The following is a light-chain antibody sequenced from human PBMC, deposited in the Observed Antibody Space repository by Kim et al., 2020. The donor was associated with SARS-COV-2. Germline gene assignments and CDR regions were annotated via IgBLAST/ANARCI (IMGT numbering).Light chain of an antibody. CDR3: HQYDSWPLA. CDR1: QSISSN. Sequence: VSPGERATLSCRASQSISSNVAWYQQKPGQAPSLLIYGASTRATGIPARFSGSGSGTDFTLTISSLQSEDFAVYYCHQYDSWPLAFGPGTKVDIK. V-gene: IGKV3-15*01. J-gene: IGKJ3*01. CDR2: GAS.